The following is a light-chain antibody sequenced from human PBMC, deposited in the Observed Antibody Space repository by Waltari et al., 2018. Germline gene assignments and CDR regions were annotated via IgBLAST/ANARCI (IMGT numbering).Light chain of an antibody. V-gene: IGLV3-1*01. CDR2: QDS. Sequence: SYEFTQPPSVSVSQGQTASIPCSGDDLGHNSVCWYQPKPGQSPILVIFQDSKRPSGIPERFSGSNSGNAATLTISGTQAVDEADYYCQAWDSNTGVFGTGTRVTVL. CDR3: QAWDSNTGV. CDR1: DLGHNS. J-gene: IGLJ1*01.